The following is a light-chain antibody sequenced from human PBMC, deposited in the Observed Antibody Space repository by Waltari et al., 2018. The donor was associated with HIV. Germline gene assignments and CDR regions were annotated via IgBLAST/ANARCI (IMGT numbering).Light chain of an antibody. CDR2: DAS. CDR3: QHRSNRPL. CDR1: QSISSY. V-gene: IGKV3-11*01. J-gene: IGKJ5*01. Sequence: EIVLTQSPATLSLSPGERATLSCRASQSISSYLAWYQQKPVQAPRLLIFDASNRATGIAARFSGSGSGTDFTLTISSLEPDDFAVYYCQHRSNRPLFGQGTRLEIK.